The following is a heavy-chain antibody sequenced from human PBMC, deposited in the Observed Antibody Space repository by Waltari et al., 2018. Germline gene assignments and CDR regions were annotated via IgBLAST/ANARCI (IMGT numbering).Heavy chain of an antibody. Sequence: EVQLVESGGGLVQPGGSLRLSCAASGFTFSSYEMNWVRQAPGKGLGWVSYISSSGSTISYAASVKGRFTISRDNAKNSLYLQMNSLRAEDTAVYYCAREPGLYSSGWYDYWGQGTLVTVSS. CDR2: ISSSGSTI. CDR1: GFTFSSYE. CDR3: AREPGLYSSGWYDY. V-gene: IGHV3-48*03. D-gene: IGHD6-19*01. J-gene: IGHJ4*02.